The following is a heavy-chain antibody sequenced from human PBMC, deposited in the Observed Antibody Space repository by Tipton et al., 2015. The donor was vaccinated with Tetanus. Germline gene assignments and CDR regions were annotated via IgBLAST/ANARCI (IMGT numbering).Heavy chain of an antibody. Sequence: TLSLTCTVSGGSVSSGGFYWSWIRQHPGKGLEWVGHIYYAGTTFYNSSLKSRVTISVDTSKNRFSLKLTSVTAADTAVYYCARDQARGARGWNYFDCWGQGTLVTVSS. J-gene: IGHJ4*02. CDR2: IYYAGTT. CDR3: ARDQARGARGWNYFDC. D-gene: IGHD1-26*01. CDR1: GGSVSSGGFY. V-gene: IGHV4-31*03.